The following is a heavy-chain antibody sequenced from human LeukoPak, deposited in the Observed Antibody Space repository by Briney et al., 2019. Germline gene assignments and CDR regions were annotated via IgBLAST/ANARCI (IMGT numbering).Heavy chain of an antibody. V-gene: IGHV3-30*02. CDR1: GFTFSTFG. CDR2: IQYDDSIE. Sequence: PGGSLRLSCAASGFTFSTFGMNWVRQAPDKGLEWVAFIQYDDSIEYYADSVKGRFTISRDNSKNTPYLQMNGLRGDDTAVYYCAKDQGVVGSYDYWGHGTLVTVSS. J-gene: IGHJ4*01. D-gene: IGHD3-10*01. CDR3: AKDQGVVGSYDY.